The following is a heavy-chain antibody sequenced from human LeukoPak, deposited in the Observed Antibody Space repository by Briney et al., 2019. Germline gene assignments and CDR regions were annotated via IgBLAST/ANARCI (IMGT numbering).Heavy chain of an antibody. D-gene: IGHD5-12*01. Sequence: PGGSLRLSCAASGFTLSDYGIHWVRQAPGKGLEWVASIRYDGSNEYYADSVKGRFTISRDNSKNKVYLQMNGLRSDDTALYYCAKRIGMYIVATGFFDYWGQGTLVTVSS. J-gene: IGHJ4*02. CDR1: GFTLSDYG. CDR2: IRYDGSNE. V-gene: IGHV3-30*02. CDR3: AKRIGMYIVATGFFDY.